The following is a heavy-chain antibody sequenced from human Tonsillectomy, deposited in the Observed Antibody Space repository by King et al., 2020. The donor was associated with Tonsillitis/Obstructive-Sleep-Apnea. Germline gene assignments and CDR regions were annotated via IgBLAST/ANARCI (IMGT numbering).Heavy chain of an antibody. CDR1: GYSFTSYW. V-gene: IGHV5-51*01. CDR3: AGQSTRDYYSYYMDV. CDR2: IYPGDSDT. J-gene: IGHJ6*03. Sequence: QLVQSGAEVKKPGESLKISCKGSGYSFTSYWIGWVRQVPGKGLEWMGSIYPGDSDTRYCPSFQGQVTISADKSISTAYLQWSSLKASDTAMYYCAGQSTRDYYSYYMDVWAKGTTVTVSS. D-gene: IGHD2-2*01.